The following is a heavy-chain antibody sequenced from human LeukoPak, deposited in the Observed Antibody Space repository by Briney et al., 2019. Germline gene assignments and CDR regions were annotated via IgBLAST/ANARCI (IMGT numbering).Heavy chain of an antibody. CDR2: ISSSSSYI. V-gene: IGHV3-21*01. J-gene: IGHJ6*02. Sequence: PGGSLRLSCAASGFTFSSYSMNWVRQAPGKGLEWVSSISSSSSYIYYADSVKGRFTISRDNAKNSLYLQLNSLRAEDTAVYYCARDPVGGMDVWGQGTTVTVSS. CDR3: ARDPVGGMDV. CDR1: GFTFSSYS.